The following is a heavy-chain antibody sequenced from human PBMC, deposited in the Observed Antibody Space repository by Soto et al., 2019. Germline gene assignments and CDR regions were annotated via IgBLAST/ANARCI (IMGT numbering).Heavy chain of an antibody. Sequence: EVQLVESGGGLVKPGGSLRLSCAASGFTFSNAWMSWVRQAPGKGLEWVGRIKSKTDGGTTDYAAPVKGRFTISRDDSNNTLYQQMNSLKTEDTAVYYCTTASRPSRTTVTTTESDAFEIWGQGTMVTVSS. D-gene: IGHD4-17*01. CDR3: TTASRPSRTTVTTTESDAFEI. V-gene: IGHV3-15*01. CDR1: GFTFSNAW. CDR2: IKSKTDGGTT. J-gene: IGHJ3*02.